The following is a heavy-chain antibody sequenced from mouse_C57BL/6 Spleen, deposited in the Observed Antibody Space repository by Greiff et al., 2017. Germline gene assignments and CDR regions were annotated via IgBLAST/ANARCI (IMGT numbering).Heavy chain of an antibody. D-gene: IGHD2-12*01. J-gene: IGHJ4*01. V-gene: IGHV1-9*01. CDR3: ARRARPRRDYAMDY. CDR1: GYTFTGYW. CDR2: ILPGSGST. Sequence: QVQLKLSGAELMKPGASVKLSCKATGYTFTGYWIEWVKQWPGLGLEWIGEILPGSGSTNYNEKFKGKATFTADTSSNTAYMQLSSLTTGDSAIYYCARRARPRRDYAMDYWGQGTSVTVSS.